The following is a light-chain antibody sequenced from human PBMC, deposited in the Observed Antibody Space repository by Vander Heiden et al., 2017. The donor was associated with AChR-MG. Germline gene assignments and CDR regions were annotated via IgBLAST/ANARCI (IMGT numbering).Light chain of an antibody. V-gene: IGLV3-21*04. Sequence: SSVLTQPSSVSVAPGKTARTTCGGNNIGSKSAHWYQQKPGQSAFADNHHQGARPSVIPGRFAGSNSGNTAILTISRVEAGDEADYYGQVWDTSTDHPVFGGGTKLTVL. CDR3: QVWDTSTDHPV. CDR1: NIGSKS. CDR2: HQG. J-gene: IGLJ2*01.